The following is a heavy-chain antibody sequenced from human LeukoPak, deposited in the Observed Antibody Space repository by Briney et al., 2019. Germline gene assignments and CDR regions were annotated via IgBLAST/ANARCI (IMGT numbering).Heavy chain of an antibody. Sequence: GGSLRLSCAASGFTFDDYAMHWVRQAPGKGLEWVSGISWNSGSIGYADSVKGRFTIFRDNAKNSLYLQMNSLRAEDTALYYCAKDLIGFYSSSWYFDYWGQGTLVTVSS. CDR2: ISWNSGSI. CDR3: AKDLIGFYSSSWYFDY. CDR1: GFTFDDYA. V-gene: IGHV3-9*01. D-gene: IGHD6-13*01. J-gene: IGHJ4*02.